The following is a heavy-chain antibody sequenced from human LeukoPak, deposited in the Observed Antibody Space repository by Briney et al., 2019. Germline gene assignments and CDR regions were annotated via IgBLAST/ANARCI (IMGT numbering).Heavy chain of an antibody. CDR1: GYTLTELS. V-gene: IGHV1-24*01. Sequence: ASVTVSCKVSGYTLTELSMHWARQAPGKGREWMGGFDPEDGETIYAQKFQVRVTMTEDTSTDTAYMELSSLRSEDTAVYYCATLEGYSGMDVWGQGTTVTVSS. J-gene: IGHJ6*02. D-gene: IGHD6-6*01. CDR2: FDPEDGET. CDR3: ATLEGYSGMDV.